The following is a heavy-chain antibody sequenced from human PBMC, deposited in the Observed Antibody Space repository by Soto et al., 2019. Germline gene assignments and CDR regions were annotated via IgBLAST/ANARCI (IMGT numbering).Heavy chain of an antibody. CDR1: GFSFSTHA. CDR2: ISSGGTTT. Sequence: GGSLSLSCTASGFSFSTHAMRWVRHAPGKGLEWVSSISSGGTTTFYAASVEGRFTISRDKSKNTLYLQMNSLRADDTAVYYCAREGGSIGGWFGRKFDSWGQGTQVTVSS. V-gene: IGHV3-23*01. CDR3: AREGGSIGGWFGRKFDS. D-gene: IGHD6-19*01. J-gene: IGHJ4*02.